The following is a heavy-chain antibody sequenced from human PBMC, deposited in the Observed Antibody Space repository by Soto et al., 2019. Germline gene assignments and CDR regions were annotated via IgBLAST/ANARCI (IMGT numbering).Heavy chain of an antibody. CDR3: ARLYYDILTGYYYYYGMDV. Sequence: SETLSLTCTVSGGSISSYYWSWIRQPPGKGLEWIGYIYYSGSTNYNPSLKSRVTISVDTSKNQFSLKLSSVTAADTAVYYCARLYYDILTGYYYYYGMDVWGQGTTVTVSS. V-gene: IGHV4-59*01. CDR2: IYYSGST. D-gene: IGHD3-9*01. J-gene: IGHJ6*02. CDR1: GGSISSYY.